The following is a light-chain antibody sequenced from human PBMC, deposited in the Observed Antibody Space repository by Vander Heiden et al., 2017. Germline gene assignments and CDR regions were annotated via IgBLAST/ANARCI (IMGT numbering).Light chain of an antibody. V-gene: IGLV2-18*02. CDR2: EVN. J-gene: IGLJ3*02. Sequence: QSALTQPPSVSASPGQSVAISCTGTSSDVGSYNRVSWYQQSPGTAPKLMISEVNNRPSGVPDRFSGSKSGNTASLTISGLQAEDEADYYCSSYTSSSTWVFGGGTKLTVL. CDR1: SSDVGSYNR. CDR3: SSYTSSSTWV.